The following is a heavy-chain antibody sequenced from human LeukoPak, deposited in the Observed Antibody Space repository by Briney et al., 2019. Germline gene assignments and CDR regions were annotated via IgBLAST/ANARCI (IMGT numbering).Heavy chain of an antibody. Sequence: SETLSLTCAVYGGSFSGYYWSWIRQPPGKGLEWIGEINHSGSTNYNPSLKSRVTISVDTSKNQFSLKLSSVTAADTAVYYCARAKGYCSSTSCYTPHKRFDPWGQGTLVTVSS. J-gene: IGHJ5*02. CDR1: GGSFSGYY. CDR2: INHSGST. CDR3: ARAKGYCSSTSCYTPHKRFDP. D-gene: IGHD2-2*02. V-gene: IGHV4-34*01.